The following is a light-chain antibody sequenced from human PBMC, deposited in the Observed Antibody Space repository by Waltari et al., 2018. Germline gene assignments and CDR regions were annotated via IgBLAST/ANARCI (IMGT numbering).Light chain of an antibody. V-gene: IGLV2-8*01. Sequence: QSALTQPPSASGSPGQSVPISCTGTSTDIGVYNHVSWYQQHPGKAPKRLSYEVSERPSGVPDRFSGSKSGITASLTVFGLQTEDEADYYCASFAGSNTLFGGGTKLTVL. CDR3: ASFAGSNTL. J-gene: IGLJ2*01. CDR2: EVS. CDR1: STDIGVYNH.